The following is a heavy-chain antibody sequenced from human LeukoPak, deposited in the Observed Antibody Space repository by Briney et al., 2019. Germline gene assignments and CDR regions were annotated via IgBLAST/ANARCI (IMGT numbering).Heavy chain of an antibody. Sequence: SETLSLTCTVSGGSISSSSYYWGWIRQPPGKGLEWIGSIYYSGSTYYNPSLKSRVTISVDTSKNQFSLKLSSVTAADTAVYYCARSHTSTVTTPSVWFDPWGQGTLVTVSS. CDR3: ARSHTSTVTTPSVWFDP. D-gene: IGHD4-17*01. CDR2: IYYSGST. V-gene: IGHV4-39*01. CDR1: GGSISSSSYY. J-gene: IGHJ5*02.